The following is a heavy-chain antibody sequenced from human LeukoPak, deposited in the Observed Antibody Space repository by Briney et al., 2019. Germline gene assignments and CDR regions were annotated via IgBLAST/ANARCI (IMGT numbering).Heavy chain of an antibody. D-gene: IGHD3-16*01. CDR2: IHPGDSDI. J-gene: IGHJ4*02. Sequence: GESLAISCKTSGYSFNTYWITWVRHMPGGGLEWMGRIHPGDSDITYSPSFQGHVTFSTDKSITTAYLQWTSLKASDTAMYFCARHYDHYITLLHYWGRGTQVTVSS. CDR1: GYSFNTYW. V-gene: IGHV5-10-1*01. CDR3: ARHYDHYITLLHY.